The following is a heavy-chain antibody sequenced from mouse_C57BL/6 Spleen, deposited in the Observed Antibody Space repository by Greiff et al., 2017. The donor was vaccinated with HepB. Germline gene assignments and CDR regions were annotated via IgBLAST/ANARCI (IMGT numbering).Heavy chain of an antibody. J-gene: IGHJ3*01. CDR2: IDPSDSCT. CDR3: ARWKDGYPQAWLAY. Sequence: VQLQQPGAELVMPGDSVKLSCKASGYTFTSYWMHWVKQRPGQGLEWIGEIDPSDSCTNYNPKFTGKSTLTVDTSSSTAYMPLSSLTSEDSAVYYCARWKDGYPQAWLAYWGQGTLVTVSA. D-gene: IGHD2-3*01. V-gene: IGHV1-69*01. CDR1: GYTFTSYW.